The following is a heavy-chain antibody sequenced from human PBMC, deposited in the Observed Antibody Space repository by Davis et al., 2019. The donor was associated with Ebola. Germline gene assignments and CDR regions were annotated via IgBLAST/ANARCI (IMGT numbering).Heavy chain of an antibody. CDR3: AREVMIPVSRYFFYLFDV. Sequence: SETLSLTCTVSGGSISSYYWSWIRQPPGKGLEWIGYIYYSGSTTYNPSFQRRLTISLDASKPHLSLRLRSATAADTAVYYCAREVMIPVSRYFFYLFDVWGQGTTVAVS. D-gene: IGHD2-21*01. CDR1: GGSISSYY. CDR2: IYYSGST. V-gene: IGHV4-59*12. J-gene: IGHJ6*02.